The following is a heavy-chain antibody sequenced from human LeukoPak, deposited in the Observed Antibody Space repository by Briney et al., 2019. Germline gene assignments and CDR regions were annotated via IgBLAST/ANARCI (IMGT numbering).Heavy chain of an antibody. Sequence: PGGSLRLSCAASGFTFSSYSMNWVRQAPGKGLEWVSSISSSSSYIYYADSVKGRFTISRDNAKNSLYLQMNSLRAEDTAVYYCARGIVGATRWFDPWGQGTLVTVSS. CDR1: GFTFSSYS. D-gene: IGHD1-26*01. J-gene: IGHJ5*02. V-gene: IGHV3-21*01. CDR3: ARGIVGATRWFDP. CDR2: ISSSSSYI.